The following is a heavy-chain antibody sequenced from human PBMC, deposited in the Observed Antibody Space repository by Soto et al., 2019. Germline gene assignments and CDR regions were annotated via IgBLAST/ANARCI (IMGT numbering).Heavy chain of an antibody. CDR1: GFTVSSNY. J-gene: IGHJ6*02. CDR2: IYRGGST. CDR3: VRGVYNSYYAMDV. D-gene: IGHD1-1*01. Sequence: EVQLVESGGGLVQPGGSLRLSCAASGFTVSSNYMSWVRQAPGKGLEWVSVIYRGGSTYYADSVKGRFTISRDSSKNTLYLQMNSLRAEDTAVYYCVRGVYNSYYAMDVWGQGTTVTVSS. V-gene: IGHV3-66*01.